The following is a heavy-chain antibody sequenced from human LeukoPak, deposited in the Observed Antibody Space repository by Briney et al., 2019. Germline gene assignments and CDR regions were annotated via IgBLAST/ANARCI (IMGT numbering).Heavy chain of an antibody. D-gene: IGHD5-18*01. V-gene: IGHV4-61*02. CDR1: GCSISSGSCY. J-gene: IGHJ4*02. Sequence: SETLSRTCTVSGCSISSGSCYWSRIRQPAGKGLEWIGRIYTSGSTNYNPSLKSRVTISVDTSKNQFSLKLSSVTAADTAVYYCARSGYSYGYNIYWGQGTLVTVSS. CDR3: ARSGYSYGYNIY. CDR2: IYTSGST.